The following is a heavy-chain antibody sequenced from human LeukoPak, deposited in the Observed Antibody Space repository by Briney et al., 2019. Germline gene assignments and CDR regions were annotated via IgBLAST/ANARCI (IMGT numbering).Heavy chain of an antibody. Sequence: GASVKVSCKASGNTFTSFGITWIRQAPGQGLEWMGWISAYNGDTSYSQKVQGRVTMTTDTSTDTAYMELRSLRSDDTAVYFCAKVVQPIGGEARGTYFDAWGQGTLVTVSS. V-gene: IGHV1-18*01. CDR2: ISAYNGDT. CDR1: GNTFTSFG. J-gene: IGHJ4*02. CDR3: AKVVQPIGGEARGTYFDA. D-gene: IGHD3-16*01.